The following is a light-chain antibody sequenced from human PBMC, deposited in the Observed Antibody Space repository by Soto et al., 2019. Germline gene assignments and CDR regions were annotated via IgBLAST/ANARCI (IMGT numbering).Light chain of an antibody. V-gene: IGLV1-47*02. J-gene: IGLJ3*02. Sequence: QSVLTQPPSASGTPGQTVTISCSGGSSNIGSNYVYWYQQLSGTAPRLIIYSNDQWSSGVPYRFSGSRSGTSASLAISGLRSEDEADYYCAAWDDTLGGVFGGGTKLTVL. CDR3: AAWDDTLGGV. CDR2: SND. CDR1: SSNIGSNY.